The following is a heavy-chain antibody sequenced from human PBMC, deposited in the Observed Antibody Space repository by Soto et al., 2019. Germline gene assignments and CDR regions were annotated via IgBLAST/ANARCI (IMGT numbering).Heavy chain of an antibody. J-gene: IGHJ3*02. D-gene: IGHD1-7*01. CDR1: GYTFTSYY. CDR2: INPSGGST. Sequence: ASVKVSCKASGYTFTSYYMHWVRQAPGQGLEWMGIINPSGGSTSYAQKFQGRVTMTRDTSTSTVYMELSGLRSEDTAVYYCAKPFGNYDHAFDIWGQGTMVTVSS. V-gene: IGHV1-46*01. CDR3: AKPFGNYDHAFDI.